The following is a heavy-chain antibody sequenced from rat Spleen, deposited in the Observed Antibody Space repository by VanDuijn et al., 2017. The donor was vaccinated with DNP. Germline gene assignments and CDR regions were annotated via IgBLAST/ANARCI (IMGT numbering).Heavy chain of an antibody. CDR1: GFTFSDYY. D-gene: IGHD5-1*01. CDR2: ISYDGSNT. J-gene: IGHJ2*01. Sequence: EVLLVESDGGLVQPGRSLKLSCAVSGFTFSDYYMAWVRQAPAKGLEWVATISYDGSNTYSRDSVKGRFTISRDNAKSTLYLQMDSLRSEDTATYYCARQDWALDYWGQGVMVTVSS. V-gene: IGHV5-29*01. CDR3: ARQDWALDY.